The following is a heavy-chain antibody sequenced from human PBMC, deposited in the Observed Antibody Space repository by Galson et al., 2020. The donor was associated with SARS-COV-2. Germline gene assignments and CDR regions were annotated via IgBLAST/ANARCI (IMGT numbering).Heavy chain of an antibody. CDR3: AREPYYGSVHDAFDS. V-gene: IGHV3-33*01. Sequence: QLGESLKISCAASGFTFSSYGMHWVRQAPGKGLEWVAVIWYDGSNKYYADSVKGRFTISRDNSKNTLYLQMNSLRAEDTAVYYCAREPYYGSVHDAFDSWGQGTMVTVSS. J-gene: IGHJ3*02. CDR1: GFTFSSYG. CDR2: IWYDGSNK. D-gene: IGHD3-10*01.